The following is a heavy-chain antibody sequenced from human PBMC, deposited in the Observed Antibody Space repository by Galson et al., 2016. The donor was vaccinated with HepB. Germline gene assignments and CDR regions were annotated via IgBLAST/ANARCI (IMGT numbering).Heavy chain of an antibody. CDR3: ARASIIPGARMIFDP. CDR1: GASISDSNW. J-gene: IGHJ5*02. Sequence: SETLSLTCAASGASISDSNWWTWVRQVPEKGLEWLGEIYHTGTSNNNPFLSSRFTLSVDKSRNQFSLNVTSVTAAGTAVYYCARASIIPGARMIFDPWGQGTLVTVSS. D-gene: IGHD2-2*01. CDR2: IYHTGTS. V-gene: IGHV4-4*02.